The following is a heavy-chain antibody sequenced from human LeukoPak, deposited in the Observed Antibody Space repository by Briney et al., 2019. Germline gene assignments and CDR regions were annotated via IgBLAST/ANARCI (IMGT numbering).Heavy chain of an antibody. J-gene: IGHJ5*02. V-gene: IGHV1-69*13. Sequence: GASVKVSCKASGGTFSSYAISWVRQAPGQGLEWMGGIIPIFGTANYAQKFQGRVTITADESTSTAYMELSSLRSEDTAVYYCARDWGTGTFWFDPWGQGTLVTVSS. CDR1: GGTFSSYA. CDR3: ARDWGTGTFWFDP. D-gene: IGHD1-1*01. CDR2: IIPIFGTA.